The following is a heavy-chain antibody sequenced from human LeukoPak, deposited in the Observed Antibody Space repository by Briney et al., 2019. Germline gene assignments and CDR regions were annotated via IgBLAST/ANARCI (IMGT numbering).Heavy chain of an antibody. CDR3: VWSSTWNKRFYLDQ. V-gene: IGHV3-15*04. CDR2: SAATPDGPIT. J-gene: IGHJ4*02. CDR1: GFTFNVAW. D-gene: IGHD6-6*01. Sequence: GGSLRLSCAAFGFTFNVAWMSWVRQTPGKGLQWVARSAATPDGPITEYATPVRGRFTISRDDSRNMVYLQMRSLRTDDTAIYYCVWSSTWNKRFYLDQWGQGTLVTVSS.